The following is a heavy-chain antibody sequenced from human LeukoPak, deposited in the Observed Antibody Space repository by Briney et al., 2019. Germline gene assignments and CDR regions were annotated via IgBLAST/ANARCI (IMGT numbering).Heavy chain of an antibody. CDR1: GGTFSSYA. CDR2: IIPILGIA. V-gene: IGHV1-69*04. D-gene: IGHD3-22*01. J-gene: IGHJ3*02. CDR3: ASPDYYDSSGYLEGSDAFDI. Sequence: ASVKVSCKASGGTFSSYAISWVRQAPGQGLEWMGRIIPILGIANYAQKFQGRVTITADKSTSTAYMELSSLRSEDTAVYYCASPDYYDSSGYLEGSDAFDIWGQGTMVTVSS.